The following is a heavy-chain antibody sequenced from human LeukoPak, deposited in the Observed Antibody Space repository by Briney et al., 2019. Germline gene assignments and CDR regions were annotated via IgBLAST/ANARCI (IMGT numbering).Heavy chain of an antibody. CDR2: TYYSGST. CDR3: ARSRYLGLCYFDY. J-gene: IGHJ4*02. V-gene: IGHV4-39*01. D-gene: IGHD2-2*01. Sequence: SETLSLTCTVSGGSISSNSYYWGWFRQPPGKGLEWIGTTYYSGSTYYNPSLKSRVTISVDTSKNQFSLKLRSVTAADTAVYYCARSRYLGLCYFDYWGQGTLVTVSS. CDR1: GGSISSNSYY.